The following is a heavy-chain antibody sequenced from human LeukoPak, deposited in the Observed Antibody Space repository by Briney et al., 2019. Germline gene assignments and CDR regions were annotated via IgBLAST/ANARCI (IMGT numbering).Heavy chain of an antibody. CDR1: GVSFSGYY. D-gene: IGHD3-16*01. Sequence: PSETLSLTCAVYGVSFSGYYLSWIRQPPGKGLEWIGEINHSGSTNYNPSLKSRVTISLNTSKNQPSMKLSSVTAADKAVYYCARGLWGGYFDYWGQGTLVTVSS. CDR3: ARGLWGGYFDY. V-gene: IGHV4-34*01. CDR2: INHSGST. J-gene: IGHJ4*02.